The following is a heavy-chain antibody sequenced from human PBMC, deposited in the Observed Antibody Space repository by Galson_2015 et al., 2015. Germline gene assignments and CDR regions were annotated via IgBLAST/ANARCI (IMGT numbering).Heavy chain of an antibody. CDR1: GFTFSSYA. V-gene: IGHV3-30*01. CDR3: ARVITVTTVDY. Sequence: SLRLSCAASGFTFSSYAMHWVRQAPGKGLEWVAVISYDGSNKYYADSVKGRFTISRDNSKNTLYLQMNSLRAEDTAVYYCARVITVTTVDYWGQGTPVTVSS. CDR2: ISYDGSNK. J-gene: IGHJ4*02. D-gene: IGHD4-17*01.